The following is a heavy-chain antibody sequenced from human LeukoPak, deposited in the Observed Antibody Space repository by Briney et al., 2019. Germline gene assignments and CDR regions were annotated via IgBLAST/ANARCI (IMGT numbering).Heavy chain of an antibody. J-gene: IGHJ4*02. CDR1: GFTFTNAW. D-gene: IGHD3-9*01. Sequence: KPGGSLRLSCAASGFTFTNAWMSWVRQAPGKGLEWVGRIKSNADGGTADYAASVNGRFTISRDDSKSTLYLQMNGLKTEDTGVYFCTSYLLRYFDWSPGFDYWGQRTLVTVSS. V-gene: IGHV3-15*01. CDR3: TSYLLRYFDWSPGFDY. CDR2: IKSNADGGTA.